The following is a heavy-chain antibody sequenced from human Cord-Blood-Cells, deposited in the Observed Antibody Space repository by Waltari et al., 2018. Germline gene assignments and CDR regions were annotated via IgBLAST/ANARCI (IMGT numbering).Heavy chain of an antibody. J-gene: IGHJ3*02. D-gene: IGHD2-2*01. V-gene: IGHV1-69*09. Sequence: QVQLVQSGAEVKKPGSSVKVSCKASGGTFSSYAISWVRQAPGQGLEWMGRIIPILGIANYAQKFQGRVTITADKSTSTAYMELSSLRSEDTAVYYCAREGDCSSTSCYAFDIWGQGTMVTVSS. CDR2: IIPILGIA. CDR3: AREGDCSSTSCYAFDI. CDR1: GGTFSSYA.